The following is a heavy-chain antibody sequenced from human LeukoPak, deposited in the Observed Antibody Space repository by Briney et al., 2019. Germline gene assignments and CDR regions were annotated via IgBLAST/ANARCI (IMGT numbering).Heavy chain of an antibody. Sequence: GGSLRLSCAASGFTFSTSAMNWVRQAPGKGLEWVSSITGISTNTYYADSVKGRFTISRDNSKNTLYLQMNSLRAEDTAVYYCARDGNSYNCSSTNCYRPFAYWGQGTLVTVSS. V-gene: IGHV3-23*01. CDR1: GFTFSTSA. CDR2: ITGISTNT. J-gene: IGHJ4*02. D-gene: IGHD2-2*01. CDR3: ARDGNSYNCSSTNCYRPFAY.